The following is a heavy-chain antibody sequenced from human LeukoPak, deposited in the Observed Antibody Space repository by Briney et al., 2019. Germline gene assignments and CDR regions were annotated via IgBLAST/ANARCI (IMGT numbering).Heavy chain of an antibody. D-gene: IGHD6-13*01. CDR1: GYTFTSYA. CDR3: ARDLVISSWYSDYYYYGMDV. CDR2: INPNSGGT. V-gene: IGHV1-2*04. J-gene: IGHJ6*02. Sequence: ASVKVSCKASGYTFTSYAMHWVRQAPGQRLEWMGWINPNSGGTNYAQKFQGWVTMTRDTSISTAYMELSRLRSDDTAVYYCARDLVISSWYSDYYYYGMDVWGQGTTVTVSS.